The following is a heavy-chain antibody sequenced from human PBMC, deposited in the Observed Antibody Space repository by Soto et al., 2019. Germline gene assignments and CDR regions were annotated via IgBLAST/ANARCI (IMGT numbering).Heavy chain of an antibody. J-gene: IGHJ4*02. CDR3: ARDFKD. Sequence: EVHLVESGGGLVQPGGSLRLSCAASGFTFSNYGMSWVRQAPGKGLEWVANIKQDGSEKYYVDSVKGRFTISRDNAKNSLYLQMHSLRAEDTAVYYCARDFKDWGQGTLVTVSS. CDR1: GFTFSNYG. CDR2: IKQDGSEK. V-gene: IGHV3-7*03.